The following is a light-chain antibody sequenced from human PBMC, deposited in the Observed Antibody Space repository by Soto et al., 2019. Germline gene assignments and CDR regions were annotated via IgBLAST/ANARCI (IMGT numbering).Light chain of an antibody. CDR2: AAS. V-gene: IGKV1-12*01. Sequence: DIQTTQSPSSVSASVGDRVTITCRASQDVSNCLAWYQQKPGRAPQLLIYAASRLQNGVPSRFSGSGSGTDFPITISGLQAEDVSACVCLQSHTFPLFIVRPGTKVHVK. CDR1: QDVSNC. J-gene: IGKJ3*01. CDR3: LQSHTFPLFI.